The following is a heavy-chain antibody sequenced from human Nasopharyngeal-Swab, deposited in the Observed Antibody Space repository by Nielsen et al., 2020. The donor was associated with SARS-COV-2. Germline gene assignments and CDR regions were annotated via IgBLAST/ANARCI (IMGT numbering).Heavy chain of an antibody. CDR2: INPSGGST. CDR3: ASSTSDY. J-gene: IGHJ4*02. V-gene: IGHV1-46*01. D-gene: IGHD2-2*01. CDR1: GYTFTSYY. Sequence: ASVKVSCKASGYTFTSYYMHWVRQAPGQGLEWMGIINPSGGSTSYAQKFQGRVTMTRNTSISTAYMELSSLRSEDTAVYYCASSTSDYWGQGTLVTVSS.